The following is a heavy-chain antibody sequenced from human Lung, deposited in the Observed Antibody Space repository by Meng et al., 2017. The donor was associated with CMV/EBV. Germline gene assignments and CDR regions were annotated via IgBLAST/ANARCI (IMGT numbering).Heavy chain of an antibody. V-gene: IGHV3-23*03. Sequence: GASMKFSCAASGSTFSIYAMHCIRHAPGGGLQWISNIYVRDTTAYYADYVKGRFIVSRDNSRNTLSLQMNSLRAEDTAIYYCAKALTPTTSYTSTWYYGLSSFDASGPGTLVTVSS. D-gene: IGHD3-16*01. J-gene: IGHJ5*02. CDR1: GSTFSIYA. CDR2: IYVRDTTA. CDR3: AKALTPTTSYTSTWYYGLSSFDA.